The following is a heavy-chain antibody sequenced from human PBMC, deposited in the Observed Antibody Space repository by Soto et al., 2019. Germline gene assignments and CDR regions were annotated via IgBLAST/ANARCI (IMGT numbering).Heavy chain of an antibody. Sequence: PSETLSLTCTVSGGSISSYYWSWNRQPPGKGLELIEYIYYSGSTNYNPSLKSRVTISVDTSKNQLSLKLSSVTSADTAVYYSARVCSGNYFRYFDYWGQGTLVTVSS. CDR3: ARVCSGNYFRYFDY. J-gene: IGHJ4*02. CDR2: IYYSGST. CDR1: GGSISSYY. D-gene: IGHD1-26*01. V-gene: IGHV4-59*01.